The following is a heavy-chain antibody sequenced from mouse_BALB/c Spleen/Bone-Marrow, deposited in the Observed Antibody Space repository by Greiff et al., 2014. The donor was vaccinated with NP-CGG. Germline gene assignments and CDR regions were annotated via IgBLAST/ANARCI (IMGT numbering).Heavy chain of an antibody. Sequence: VQLQQSGAELVMPGAPVKMSCKASGYTFTDYWMHWVKQRPGQGLEWIGAIDTSDSYTSYNQKFKGKATLTVDESSSTAYMQLSSLTSEDAAVYYCARGDWDDAYWGQGTLVTVSA. CDR1: GYTFTDYW. CDR2: IDTSDSYT. D-gene: IGHD4-1*01. J-gene: IGHJ3*01. V-gene: IGHV1-69*01. CDR3: ARGDWDDAY.